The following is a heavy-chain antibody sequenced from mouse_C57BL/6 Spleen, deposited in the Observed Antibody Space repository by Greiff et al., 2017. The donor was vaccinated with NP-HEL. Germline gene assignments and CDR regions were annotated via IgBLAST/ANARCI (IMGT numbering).Heavy chain of an antibody. Sequence: VQLQQSGAELVRRGASVKLSCTASGFNIKDDYMHWVKQRPEQGLEWIGWIDPENGDTEYASKFQGKATITADTSSNTAYLQLSSLTSEDTAVYYCTITTVEDDYWGQGTTLTVSS. D-gene: IGHD1-1*01. V-gene: IGHV14-4*01. CDR3: TITTVEDDY. CDR1: GFNIKDDY. CDR2: IDPENGDT. J-gene: IGHJ2*01.